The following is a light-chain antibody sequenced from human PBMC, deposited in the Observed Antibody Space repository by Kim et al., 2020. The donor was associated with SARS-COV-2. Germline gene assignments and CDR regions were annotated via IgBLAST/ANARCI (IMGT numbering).Light chain of an antibody. V-gene: IGKV3-20*01. J-gene: IGKJ1*01. Sequence: SPGVRASLSSKAIQSVSSIYLVWYQQKPGQRPSLLIYSASNRATGIADKFSGSGSGTDFTLTISRLEPEEFTVYYCQQYGRLPWTFGQGTKLEIK. CDR1: QSVSSIY. CDR2: SAS. CDR3: QQYGRLPWT.